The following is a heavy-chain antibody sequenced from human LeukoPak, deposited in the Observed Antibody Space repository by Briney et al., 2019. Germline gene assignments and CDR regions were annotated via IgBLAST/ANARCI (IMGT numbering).Heavy chain of an antibody. Sequence: ASVKVSCKVSGYTLTELSMHWVRQAPGKGLEWMGGFDPEDGETIYAQKFQGRVTMTEDTSTDTAYMELSSLRSEDTAVYYCAKSYSSGWNNWFDPWGQGTLVTVSP. V-gene: IGHV1-24*01. J-gene: IGHJ5*02. CDR1: GYTLTELS. CDR2: FDPEDGET. D-gene: IGHD6-19*01. CDR3: AKSYSSGWNNWFDP.